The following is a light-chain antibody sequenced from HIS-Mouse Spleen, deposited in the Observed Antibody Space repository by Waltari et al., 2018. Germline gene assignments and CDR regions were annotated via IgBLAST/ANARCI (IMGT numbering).Light chain of an antibody. Sequence: QSALTQPASVSGSPGQSITISCTGTSSDVGGYNYVSWSQQHPVKAPKRMIYDFSNRPSGVSNRFSGSKSGNTASLTISGLQAEDEADYYCSSYTSSSTLFGTGTKVTVL. CDR1: SSDVGGYNY. J-gene: IGLJ1*01. V-gene: IGLV2-14*03. CDR3: SSYTSSSTL. CDR2: DFS.